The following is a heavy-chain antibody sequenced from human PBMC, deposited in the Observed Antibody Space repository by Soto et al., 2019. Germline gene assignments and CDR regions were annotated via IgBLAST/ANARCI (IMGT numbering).Heavy chain of an antibody. CDR2: VSVYNGHT. D-gene: IGHD4-17*01. CDR1: GYTFTASG. J-gene: IGHJ4*02. Sequence: QVQLAQSGAEGKKPGASLKVSCKASGYTFTASGIAWVRQAPGQGLEWMGWVSVYNGHTEYSQKFLGRVAMNTDTSEDTAYVELRSLRSDDAAVYYCAIWDDYGASDQYHFGTCGQGTLVTVSS. V-gene: IGHV1-18*01. CDR3: AIWDDYGASDQYHFGT.